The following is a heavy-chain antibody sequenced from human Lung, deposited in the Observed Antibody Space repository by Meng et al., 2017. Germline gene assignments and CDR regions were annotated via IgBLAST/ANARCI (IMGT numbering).Heavy chain of an antibody. CDR2: INHSGST. CDR1: GGSFSDYY. CDR3: ARGPTTMAHDFDY. D-gene: IGHD4-11*01. Sequence: QVEVRRWGAGLLKPSETLSFYCVASGGSFSDYYWSWIRQPPGKGLEWIGEINHSGSTNYNPSLESRATISVDTSQNNLSLKLSSVTAADSAVYYCARGPTTMAHDFDYWGQGTLVTVSS. J-gene: IGHJ4*02. V-gene: IGHV4-34*01.